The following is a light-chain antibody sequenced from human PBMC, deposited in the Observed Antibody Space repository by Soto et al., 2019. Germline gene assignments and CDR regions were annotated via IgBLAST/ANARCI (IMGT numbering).Light chain of an antibody. CDR1: QSISSY. J-gene: IGKJ4*01. CDR2: AAS. V-gene: IGKV1-39*01. CDR3: QQSYSTPLT. Sequence: DIQMTQSPSSLSASVGDRVTITCRASQSISSYLNWYQQKPGKAPKLLIYAASSLQSGVTSRFSGSGSGTDFTLTISSVQPEDFATYYGQQSYSTPLTFGGGTKVEIK.